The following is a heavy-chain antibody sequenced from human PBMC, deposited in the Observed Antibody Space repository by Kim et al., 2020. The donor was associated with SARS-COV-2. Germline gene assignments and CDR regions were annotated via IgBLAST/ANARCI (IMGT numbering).Heavy chain of an antibody. Sequence: GGSLRLSCAASGFTFSSYGMHWVRQAPGKGLEWVAVISYDGSNKYYADSVKGRFTISRDNSKNTLYLQMNSLRAEDTAVYYCAKDPYSSSKVAFYFDYWG. CDR3: AKDPYSSSKVAFYFDY. V-gene: IGHV3-30*18. CDR2: ISYDGSNK. D-gene: IGHD6-13*01. J-gene: IGHJ4*01. CDR1: GFTFSSYG.